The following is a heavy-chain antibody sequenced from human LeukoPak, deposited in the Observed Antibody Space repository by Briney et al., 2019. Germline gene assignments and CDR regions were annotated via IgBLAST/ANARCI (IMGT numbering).Heavy chain of an antibody. CDR3: TRGYPYGSGSYYDYAEYFQH. CDR1: GFTFGDYA. D-gene: IGHD3-10*01. Sequence: PGGSLRLSCTASGFTFGDYAMSWVRQAPGKGLEWVGFIRSKAYGGTTEYAASVEGRFTISRDDSKSIAYLQMNSLKTEDTAVYYCTRGYPYGSGSYYDYAEYFQHWGQGTLVTVSS. V-gene: IGHV3-49*04. J-gene: IGHJ1*01. CDR2: IRSKAYGGTT.